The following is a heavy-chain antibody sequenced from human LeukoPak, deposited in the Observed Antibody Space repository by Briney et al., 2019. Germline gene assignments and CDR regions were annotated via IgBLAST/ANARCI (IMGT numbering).Heavy chain of an antibody. CDR2: INHAGTI. J-gene: IGHJ4*02. Sequence: SETLSLTCAVNGGSFSGSYLNWIRQSPEKGLEWIGEINHAGTIYYNPSLKNRVTLSGDTSNNQFSLELSSVTAADTAVYYCGRVADFWSDWSYWGQGTLVTVSS. D-gene: IGHD3-3*01. V-gene: IGHV4-34*01. CDR1: GGSFSGSY. CDR3: GRVADFWSDWSY.